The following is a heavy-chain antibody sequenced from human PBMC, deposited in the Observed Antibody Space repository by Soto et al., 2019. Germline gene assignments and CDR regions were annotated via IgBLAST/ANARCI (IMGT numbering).Heavy chain of an antibody. D-gene: IGHD3-3*01. V-gene: IGHV4-39*01. CDR1: GGSISSSSYY. CDR2: IYYSAST. Sequence: QLQLQESGPGLVKPSETLSLTCTVSGGSISSSSYYWGWIRQPPAKGLECIGSIYYSASTYYNPSLKSRVTIAVDTSKNQFALKLSSVTAADTAVYYCARRSVGGGYFDYWGQGTLVTVSS. J-gene: IGHJ4*02. CDR3: ARRSVGGGYFDY.